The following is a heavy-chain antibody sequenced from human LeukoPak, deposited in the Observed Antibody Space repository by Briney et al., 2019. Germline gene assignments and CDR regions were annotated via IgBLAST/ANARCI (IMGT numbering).Heavy chain of an antibody. CDR3: ARAPTLNYYYYYMDV. CDR1: GFTVSSNY. CDR2: IYSGGST. Sequence: GGSLRLSCAASGFTVSSNYMSWVRQAPGKGLEWVSVIYSGGSTYYADSVKGRFTISRDNSKKTLYLQMNSLRAEDTAVYYCARAPTLNYYYYYMDVWGKGTTVTVSS. V-gene: IGHV3-53*01. J-gene: IGHJ6*03.